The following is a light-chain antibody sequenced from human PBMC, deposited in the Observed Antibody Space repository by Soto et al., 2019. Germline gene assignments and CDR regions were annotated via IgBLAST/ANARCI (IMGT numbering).Light chain of an antibody. CDR1: QSVSSY. V-gene: IGKV3-20*01. CDR2: GAS. CDR3: QQYGSSPKT. Sequence: EMVLTQSPGTLSLSPGERATLSCRASQSVSSYLAWYQQKPGQAPRLLISGASSRATGIPDRFSGSGSGTDFTLTISRLEPEHFALYYCQQYGSSPKTFGQGTKVDIK. J-gene: IGKJ1*01.